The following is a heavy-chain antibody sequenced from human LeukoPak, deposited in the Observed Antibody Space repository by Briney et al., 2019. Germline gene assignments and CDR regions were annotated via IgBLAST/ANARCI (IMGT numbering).Heavy chain of an antibody. V-gene: IGHV3-7*01. D-gene: IGHD4-11*01. CDR2: IKQDGSEK. CDR1: GFTFSSYW. CDR3: ARDQGRSTVNDAFDI. J-gene: IGHJ3*02. Sequence: GGSLRLSCAASGFTFSSYWMSWVRQAPGKGLEWVANIKQDGSEKYYVDSVKGRFTISRDNTENSLYLKMNSLRAEDTAVYYCARDQGRSTVNDAFDIWGQGTMVTVSS.